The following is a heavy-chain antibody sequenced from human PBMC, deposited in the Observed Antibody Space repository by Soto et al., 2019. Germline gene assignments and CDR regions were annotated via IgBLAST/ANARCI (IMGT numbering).Heavy chain of an antibody. V-gene: IGHV3-73*01. CDR3: TRTYYDFWSGYYKGDYGMDV. J-gene: IGHJ6*02. CDR1: GFTFSGSA. Sequence: GGSLRLSXAASGFTFSGSAMHWVRQASGKGLEWVGRIRSKANSYATAYAASVKGRFTISRDDSKNTAYLQMNSLKTEDTAVYYCTRTYYDFWSGYYKGDYGMDVWGQGTTVTVSS. CDR2: IRSKANSYAT. D-gene: IGHD3-3*01.